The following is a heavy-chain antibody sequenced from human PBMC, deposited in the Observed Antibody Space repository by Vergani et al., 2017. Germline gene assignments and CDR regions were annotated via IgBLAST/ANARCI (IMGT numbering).Heavy chain of an antibody. Sequence: QVQLVESGGGLVKPGGSLRLSCAASGVTFSDYYMSWIRQAPGKGLEWVSYISSSGRTIYYADSVKGRFTISRDNAKNSLYLQMNSLRVEDTAVYYCAAEREMLYANYYHMDVWGKGTTVTVSS. CDR1: GVTFSDYY. CDR2: ISSSGRTI. J-gene: IGHJ6*03. D-gene: IGHD2-8*01. CDR3: AAEREMLYANYYHMDV. V-gene: IGHV3-11*01.